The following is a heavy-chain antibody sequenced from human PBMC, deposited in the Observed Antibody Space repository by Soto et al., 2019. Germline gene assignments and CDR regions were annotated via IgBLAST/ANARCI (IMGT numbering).Heavy chain of an antibody. CDR2: INSDGSST. V-gene: IGHV3-74*01. J-gene: IGHJ4*02. CDR1: GFTFSSYW. D-gene: IGHD4-4*01. Sequence: GGSLRLSCAASGFTFSSYWMHWVRQAPGKGLVWVSRINSDGSSTSYADSVKGRFTISRDNAKNTLYLQMNSLRAEDTAVYYCAREPLTTVTLDYWGQGTLVTVSS. CDR3: AREPLTTVTLDY.